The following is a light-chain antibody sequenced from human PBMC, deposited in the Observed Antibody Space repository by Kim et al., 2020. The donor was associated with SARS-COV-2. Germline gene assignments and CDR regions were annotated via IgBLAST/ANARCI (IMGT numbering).Light chain of an antibody. CDR2: DAS. Sequence: VSPGERATLSCRASQSVRNNLAWYQHKPGQAPRLLIYDASSRATGISARFSGSGSETDFTLTISSLQSEDFAVYYCQQYDNLSATFGGGTKVDIK. CDR3: QQYDNLSAT. CDR1: QSVRNN. J-gene: IGKJ4*01. V-gene: IGKV3-15*01.